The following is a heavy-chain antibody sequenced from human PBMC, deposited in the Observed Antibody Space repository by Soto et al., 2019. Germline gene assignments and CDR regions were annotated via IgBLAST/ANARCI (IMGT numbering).Heavy chain of an antibody. CDR3: ARDRRGYSYGSAYYGMDV. J-gene: IGHJ6*02. CDR1: GFTFSSYA. V-gene: IGHV3-30-3*01. Sequence: GGSLRLSCAASGFTFSSYAMHWVRQAPGKGLEWVAVISYDGSNKYYADSVKGRFTISRDNSKNTLYLQMNSLRAEDTAVYYCARDRRGYSYGSAYYGMDVWGQGTTVTVSS. CDR2: ISYDGSNK. D-gene: IGHD5-18*01.